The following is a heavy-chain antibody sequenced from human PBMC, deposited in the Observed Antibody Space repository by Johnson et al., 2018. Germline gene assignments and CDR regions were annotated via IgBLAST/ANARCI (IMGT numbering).Heavy chain of an antibody. Sequence: VQLLETGGGVVQPGRSLRLSCAASGFTFSTYAMHWVRQAPGKGLEWVSVISYDESNKDYADSVKGRFTISRDNSKNTLYLEMNSLRVEDTAVYYCAKDDRPTLRPAAYFQHWGQGTLVTVSS. CDR3: AKDDRPTLRPAAYFQH. V-gene: IGHV3-30*18. J-gene: IGHJ1*01. D-gene: IGHD2-15*01. CDR2: ISYDESNK. CDR1: GFTFSTYA.